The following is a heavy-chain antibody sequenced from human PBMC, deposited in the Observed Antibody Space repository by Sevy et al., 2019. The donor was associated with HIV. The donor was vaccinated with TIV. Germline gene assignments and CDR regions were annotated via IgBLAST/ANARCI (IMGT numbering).Heavy chain of an antibody. CDR1: FYPFTSYG. D-gene: IGHD6-13*01. V-gene: IGHV1-18*01. CDR3: ARDLAAAPRGAFEI. J-gene: IGHJ3*02. CDR2: ISAYNGNT. Sequence: ASVKVSCKASFYPFTSYGFSWVRQAPGQGLEWMGWISAYNGNTIYAQRVQGRVTMTTDTSTSTAYMELRSLRSDDTAVYYCARDLAAAPRGAFEIWGRGTMVNVSS.